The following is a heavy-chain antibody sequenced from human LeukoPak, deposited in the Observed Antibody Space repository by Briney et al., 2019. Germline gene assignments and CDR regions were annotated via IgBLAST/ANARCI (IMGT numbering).Heavy chain of an antibody. D-gene: IGHD3-16*01. CDR2: ISTFNGYT. CDR3: ARGEFYYDL. CDR1: GYIFTSNS. Sequence: ASVKVSCKPSGYIFTSNSISWVRQAPGQGLEWMGWISTFNGYTNYAKNLQGRVTMIRDTSTRTVYMEIRNMRSDDTAVYYCARGEFYYDLWGQGTLVTVSS. J-gene: IGHJ4*02. V-gene: IGHV1-18*04.